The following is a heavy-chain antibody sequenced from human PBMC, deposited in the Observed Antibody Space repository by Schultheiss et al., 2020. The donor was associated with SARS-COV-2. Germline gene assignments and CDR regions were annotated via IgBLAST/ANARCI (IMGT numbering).Heavy chain of an antibody. CDR3: TTEGYSSGFGAFDI. CDR1: GFTFSSYG. Sequence: SCAASGFTFSSYGMHWVRQAPGKGLEWVGRIKSKTDGGTTDYAAPVKGRFTISRDDSKNTLYLQMNSLKTEDTAVYYCTTEGYSSGFGAFDIWGQGTMVTVSS. V-gene: IGHV3-15*01. J-gene: IGHJ3*02. CDR2: IKSKTDGGTT. D-gene: IGHD3-22*01.